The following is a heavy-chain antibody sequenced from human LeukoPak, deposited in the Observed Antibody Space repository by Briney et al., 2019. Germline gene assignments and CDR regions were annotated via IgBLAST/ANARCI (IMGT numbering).Heavy chain of an antibody. CDR1: GYTFTSYY. Sequence: ASVKVSCKASGYTFTSYYMHWVRQAPGQGLEWMGIINPSVGSTSYAQKFQGRVTMTTDTTTSTVYMELMSVISEDTAVYYCARDGAQQLVPGYWGQGTLVTVSS. CDR2: INPSVGST. V-gene: IGHV1-46*01. J-gene: IGHJ4*02. CDR3: ARDGAQQLVPGY. D-gene: IGHD6-13*01.